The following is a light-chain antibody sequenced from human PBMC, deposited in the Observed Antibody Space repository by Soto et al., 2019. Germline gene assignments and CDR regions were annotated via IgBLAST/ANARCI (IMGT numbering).Light chain of an antibody. J-gene: IGKJ5*01. CDR3: QQCGRAPIT. CDR1: QSISSN. Sequence: EIVMTQSPATLSVSPGERATLSCWASQSISSNLAWYQQKAGQAPRLLIYGASSRATGIPDRFGGSGSGTDFTLTISRLEPEDFAVYYCQQCGRAPITFGQGTRLEIK. CDR2: GAS. V-gene: IGKV3-20*01.